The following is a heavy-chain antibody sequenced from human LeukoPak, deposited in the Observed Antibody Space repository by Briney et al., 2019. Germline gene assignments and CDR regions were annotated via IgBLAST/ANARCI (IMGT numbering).Heavy chain of an antibody. CDR1: GFTFSSYA. V-gene: IGHV3-23*01. CDR2: ISGSGGST. CDR3: AKWRGNRGVNWLDP. J-gene: IGHJ5*02. D-gene: IGHD3-10*01. Sequence: PGGSLRLSCAASGFTFSSYAMSWVRQAPGKGLEWVSAISGSGGSTYYADSVKGRFTISRDNSKNTLYLQMNSLRAEDTAVYYCAKWRGNRGVNWLDPWGQGTLVTVSS.